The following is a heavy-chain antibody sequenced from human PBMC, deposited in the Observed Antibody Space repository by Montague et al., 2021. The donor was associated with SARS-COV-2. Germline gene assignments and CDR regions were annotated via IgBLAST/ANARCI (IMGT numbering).Heavy chain of an antibody. CDR1: GGSFSVYY. CDR2: INHSGTA. V-gene: IGHV4-34*01. CDR3: ARGVRQLGVRYYYYYIDV. D-gene: IGHD6-6*01. Sequence: SETLSLTCAVYGGSFSVYYWSWLRQSPRSGLEWIAEINHSGTANYNPSLKSRVSISVDTSKNQFTLKLSSVTAADTAVYYCARGVRQLGVRYYYYYIDVWDKGTTVTVSS. J-gene: IGHJ6*03.